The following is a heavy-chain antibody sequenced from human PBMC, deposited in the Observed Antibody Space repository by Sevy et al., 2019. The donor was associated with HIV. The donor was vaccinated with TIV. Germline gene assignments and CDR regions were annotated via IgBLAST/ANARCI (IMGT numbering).Heavy chain of an antibody. D-gene: IGHD1-26*01. CDR1: GFTFSSYG. CDR2: ISYDGSNK. J-gene: IGHJ6*02. CDR3: AKGVGVSYNTYYYYYGMDV. V-gene: IGHV3-30*18. Sequence: GGSLRLSCAASGFTFSSYGMHWVRQAPGKGLEWVAVISYDGSNKHYADSVKGRFTISRDNSKNTLYLQMNSLRAEDTAVYYCAKGVGVSYNTYYYYYGMDVWGQGTTVTVSS.